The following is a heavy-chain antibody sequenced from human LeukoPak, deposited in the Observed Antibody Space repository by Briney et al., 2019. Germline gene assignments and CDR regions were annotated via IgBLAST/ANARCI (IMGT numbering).Heavy chain of an antibody. CDR3: VLAVVAATPYYFDY. J-gene: IGHJ4*02. D-gene: IGHD2-15*01. Sequence: VASVKVSCKASGGTFSSYAISWVRQAPGQGLEWMGRIIPILGIANYAQKFQGRVTITADKSTSTACMELSSLRSEDTAVYYCVLAVVAATPYYFDYWGQGTLVTVSS. CDR2: IIPILGIA. V-gene: IGHV1-69*04. CDR1: GGTFSSYA.